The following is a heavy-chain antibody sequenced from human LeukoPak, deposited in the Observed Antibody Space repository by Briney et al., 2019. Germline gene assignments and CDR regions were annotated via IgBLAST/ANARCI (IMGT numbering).Heavy chain of an antibody. J-gene: IGHJ3*02. CDR3: ARGGYTGVFDI. CDR1: GFTFSSYW. CDR2: INRDGSST. D-gene: IGHD5-18*01. V-gene: IGHV3-74*01. Sequence: GGSLRLSCAASGFTFSSYWMHWVRQAPGKGLVWVSRINRDGSSTSYADSVKGRFTISRDNAKNTLYLQMKSLRAEDTAVFYCARGGYTGVFDIWGQGTMVTVSS.